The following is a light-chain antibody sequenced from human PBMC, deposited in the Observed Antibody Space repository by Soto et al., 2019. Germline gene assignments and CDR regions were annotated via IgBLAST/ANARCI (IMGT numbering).Light chain of an antibody. J-gene: IGKJ5*01. CDR2: CAS. CDR1: QSVRTSQ. Sequence: EIVLTQSPGTLSLSPGERAILSCRASQSVRTSQLAWHQQNPGQAPRLLIYCASTRDTGIPERFSGRGSGTDFTLTISILEPEDFAVYYCQQYRSSPITLGQGTRLEIK. V-gene: IGKV3-20*01. CDR3: QQYRSSPIT.